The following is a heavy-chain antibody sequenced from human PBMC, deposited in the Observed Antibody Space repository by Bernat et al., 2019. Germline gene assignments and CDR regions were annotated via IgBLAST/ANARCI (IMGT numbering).Heavy chain of an antibody. CDR1: GFTFNNAW. CDR3: TTGGCYLRL. Sequence: EVQLVESGGGLVKPGGSLGLSCAASGFTFNNAWMNWVRQASGKGLEWVGGIKSKTDGATTDYAAPVKGKFTISSDDSKNTPYLQLTSLTTKDSAVYFCTTGGCYLRLWGQGTLVTVSS. CDR2: IKSKTDGATT. D-gene: IGHD2-15*01. V-gene: IGHV3-15*07. J-gene: IGHJ4*02.